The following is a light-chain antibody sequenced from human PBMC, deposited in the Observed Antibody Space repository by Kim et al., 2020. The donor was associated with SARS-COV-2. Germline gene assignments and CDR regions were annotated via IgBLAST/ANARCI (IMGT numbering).Light chain of an antibody. Sequence: DIQMTQSPSTLSASVGDRVTITCRASQSVSSWLAWYQQKPGKAPKFVIYKASSLESGVPSRFSGSGSGTEFSLTISSLQPEDFATYYCQQYNAYPWTFGQGTKVDIK. J-gene: IGKJ1*01. CDR2: KAS. V-gene: IGKV1-5*03. CDR1: QSVSSW. CDR3: QQYNAYPWT.